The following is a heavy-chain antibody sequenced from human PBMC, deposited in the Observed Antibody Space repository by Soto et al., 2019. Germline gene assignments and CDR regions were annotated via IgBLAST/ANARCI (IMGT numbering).Heavy chain of an antibody. Sequence: QVQLQESGPGLVKPSETLSLTCTVSGGSISSYYWSWIRQPPGKGLEWIGYIYYSGSTNYNPSLKSHVTIAERRSKTQFSLKLSSVTPADTAVYYCARGDPFLWFGEKVYYGMDVWGQGTTVTVSS. J-gene: IGHJ6*02. CDR1: GGSISSYY. CDR2: IYYSGST. D-gene: IGHD3-10*01. CDR3: ARGDPFLWFGEKVYYGMDV. V-gene: IGHV4-59*01.